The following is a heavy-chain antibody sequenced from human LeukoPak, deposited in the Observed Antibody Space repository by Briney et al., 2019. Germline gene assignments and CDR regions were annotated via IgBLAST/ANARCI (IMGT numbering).Heavy chain of an antibody. CDR2: INHSGST. D-gene: IGHD5-18*01. V-gene: IGHV4-34*01. CDR1: GGSFSGYY. J-gene: IGHJ5*02. CDR3: ARGIGIQLWSGLFDP. Sequence: PSETLSLTCAVYGGSFSGYYWSWIRQPPGKGLEWIGEINHSGSTNYNPSLKSRVTISVDTSKNQFSLKLSSVTAADTVVYYCARGIGIQLWSGLFDPWGQGTLVTVSS.